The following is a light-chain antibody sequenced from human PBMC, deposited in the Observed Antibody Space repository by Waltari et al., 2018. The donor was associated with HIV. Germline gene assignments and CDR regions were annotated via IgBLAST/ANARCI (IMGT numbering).Light chain of an antibody. V-gene: IGKV1-39*01. CDR1: QTINRN. CDR3: QQSFSSPYT. CDR2: AAS. J-gene: IGKJ2*01. Sequence: IQMTQPPSSLSASVGDRVTIPCRASQTINRNLNWYQQTVGKAPTLLIFAASILQSGVPSRFSGSGSGTDFTLTISSMQPEDFATYYCQQSFSSPYTFGQGTKLEIK.